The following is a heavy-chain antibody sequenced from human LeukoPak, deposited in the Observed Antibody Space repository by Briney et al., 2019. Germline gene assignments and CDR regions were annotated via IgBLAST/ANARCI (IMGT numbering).Heavy chain of an antibody. CDR2: IKQDGSEK. V-gene: IGHV3-7*01. Sequence: GGSLRLSCAASGFTFSSYGMHWVRQAPGKGLEWVANIKQDGSEKYYVDSVKGRFTISRDNAKNSLYLQMNSLRAEDTAVYYCARDVVVVAATGHFDYWGQGTLVTVSS. J-gene: IGHJ4*02. D-gene: IGHD2-15*01. CDR1: GFTFSSYG. CDR3: ARDVVVVAATGHFDY.